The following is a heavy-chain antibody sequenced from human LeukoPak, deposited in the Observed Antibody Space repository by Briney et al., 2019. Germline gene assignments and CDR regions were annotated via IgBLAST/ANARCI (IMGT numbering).Heavy chain of an antibody. D-gene: IGHD2-21*02. CDR2: MSSDEWNQ. Sequence: GGSLRLSCAASGFSLSDFGTHWVRQAPGKGLEWVAVMSSDEWNQYYADSVQGRFTLSRDNSRNTLFLQMNSLRVEDTAVYYCAIGGLTTIDYWGQGTLVAVSS. J-gene: IGHJ4*02. CDR3: AIGGLTTIDY. CDR1: GFSLSDFG. V-gene: IGHV3-30*03.